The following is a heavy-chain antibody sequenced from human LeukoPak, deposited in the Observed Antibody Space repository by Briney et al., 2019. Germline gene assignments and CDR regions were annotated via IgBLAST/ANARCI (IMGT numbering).Heavy chain of an antibody. D-gene: IGHD1-26*01. CDR1: GFRFSDYW. Sequence: GGSLRLSCAASGFRFSDYWMHWVRQAPGKGLVWVSRISSDGATTSYADSVKGRFTVSRDNAKSTLYLQMNSLRGEDTAVYYCARAPGRNEAFDMWGQGTMVTVSS. V-gene: IGHV3-74*01. CDR3: ARAPGRNEAFDM. CDR2: ISSDGATT. J-gene: IGHJ3*02.